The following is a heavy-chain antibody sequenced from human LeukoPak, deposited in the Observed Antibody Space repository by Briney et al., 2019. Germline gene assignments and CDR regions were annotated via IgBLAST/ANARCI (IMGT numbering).Heavy chain of an antibody. CDR2: IYTSGNT. CDR1: GFTVSANH. J-gene: IGHJ4*02. V-gene: IGHV3-66*01. D-gene: IGHD3-22*01. Sequence: GGSLRLSCAASGFTVSANHMTWVRQAPGRGLEWVSVIYTSGNTYYADSVKGRFNISRDKSENTLSLQMNSLRAEDTAVYYCARESPDSSGHSLPLDHWGQGTLVTVSS. CDR3: ARESPDSSGHSLPLDH.